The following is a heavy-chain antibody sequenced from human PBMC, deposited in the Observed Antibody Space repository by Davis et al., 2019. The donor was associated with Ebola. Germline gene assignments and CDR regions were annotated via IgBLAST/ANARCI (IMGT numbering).Heavy chain of an antibody. CDR1: RFSFSNYE. Sequence: GGSLRPSCAASRFSFSNYEMNWVRQAPGKGLEWVSHITSSGSSIKYADSVKGRFTISRDNAENSLYLQMDSLRVGDTALYYCAREYGGNSGYFDVWGRGTLVTVSS. CDR2: ITSSGSSI. D-gene: IGHD4-23*01. V-gene: IGHV3-48*03. CDR3: AREYGGNSGYFDV. J-gene: IGHJ2*01.